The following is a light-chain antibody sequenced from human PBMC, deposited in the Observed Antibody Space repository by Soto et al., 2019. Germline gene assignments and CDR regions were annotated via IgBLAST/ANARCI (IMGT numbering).Light chain of an antibody. CDR2: GAS. V-gene: IGKV3-15*01. CDR3: QQYNNWPRT. Sequence: IVMTQSPATPSVSPGERAPLSCRASQSISSNLAWYQQKPGQAPRLLIYGASTRATGIPARFSGSGSGTEFTLTISSLQSEDFAVYYCQQYNNWPRTFGQGTKVDI. J-gene: IGKJ1*01. CDR1: QSISSN.